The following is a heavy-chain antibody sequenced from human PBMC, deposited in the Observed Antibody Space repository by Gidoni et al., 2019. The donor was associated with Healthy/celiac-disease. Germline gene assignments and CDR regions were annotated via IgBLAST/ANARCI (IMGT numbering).Heavy chain of an antibody. J-gene: IGHJ4*02. D-gene: IGHD3-10*01. V-gene: IGHV3-9*01. Sequence: EVQLVESGGGLVQPGRSLRLSCAASGFTFDDYAMHWVRQAPGKGLEWVSCISWNSGIIGYADSVKGLFTISRDNAKNSLYLQMNSLRAEDTALYYCAKDGDYGSGSLAEWGQGTLVTVSS. CDR3: AKDGDYGSGSLAE. CDR1: GFTFDDYA. CDR2: ISWNSGII.